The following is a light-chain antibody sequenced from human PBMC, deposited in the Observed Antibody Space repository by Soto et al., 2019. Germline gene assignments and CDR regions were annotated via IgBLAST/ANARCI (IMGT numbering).Light chain of an antibody. CDR2: DVS. V-gene: IGLV2-14*03. J-gene: IGLJ2*01. Sequence: SALTQPASVSGSPGQSITISCTGTISDVGGYNYVSWYQQHPGKAPKVMIYDVSKRPSGISNRFSGSKSGNTASLTISGLQVEDEGDYYCSSYTSGSTRVVFGGGTKLTVL. CDR1: ISDVGGYNY. CDR3: SSYTSGSTRVV.